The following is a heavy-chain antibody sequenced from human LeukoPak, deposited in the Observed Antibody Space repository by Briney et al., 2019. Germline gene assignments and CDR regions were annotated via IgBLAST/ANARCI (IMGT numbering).Heavy chain of an antibody. CDR1: GFTFSSYA. CDR2: ISGSGGST. V-gene: IGHV3-23*01. D-gene: IGHD2-15*01. Sequence: GGSLRLSCAASGFTFSSYAMSWVRQAPGKGLEWVSAISGSGGSTYYADSVKGRFTISRDNSKNTLYLQMNSLRAEDTAVYYCAKDGGYCSGGSCYSYYYYYMDVWGKGTTVTVSS. CDR3: AKDGGYCSGGSCYSYYYYYMDV. J-gene: IGHJ6*03.